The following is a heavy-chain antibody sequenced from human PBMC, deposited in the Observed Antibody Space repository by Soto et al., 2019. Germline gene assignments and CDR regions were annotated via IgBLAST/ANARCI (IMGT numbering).Heavy chain of an antibody. CDR1: GGSISSYY. V-gene: IGHV4-59*08. CDR2: IYYSGST. D-gene: IGHD2-15*01. Sequence: SETLSLTCTVSGGSISSYYWSWIRQPPGKGLEWIGYIYYSGSTNYNPSLKSRVTISVDTSKNQFSLKLSSVTAADTAVYYCARVVNALLDYWGQGTLVTVSS. J-gene: IGHJ4*02. CDR3: ARVVNALLDY.